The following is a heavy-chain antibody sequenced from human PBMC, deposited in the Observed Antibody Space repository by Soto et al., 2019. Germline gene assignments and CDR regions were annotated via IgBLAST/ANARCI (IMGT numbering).Heavy chain of an antibody. CDR2: IDWDDDK. CDR3: ARDSIAAAPFDY. CDR1: GFSLNTTGMC. Sequence: VSGPTLVNPTQTLTLTCTFSGFSLNTTGMCVSWIRQPPGKALEWLARIDWDDDKYYNTSLKTRLTISKDTSKNQVFLTISNTDTVDTATYYCARDSIAAAPFDYWGQGTLVTVSS. D-gene: IGHD6-25*01. J-gene: IGHJ4*02. V-gene: IGHV2-70*11.